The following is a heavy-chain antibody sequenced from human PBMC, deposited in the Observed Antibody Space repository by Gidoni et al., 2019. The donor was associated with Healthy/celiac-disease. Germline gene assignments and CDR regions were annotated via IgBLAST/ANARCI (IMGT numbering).Heavy chain of an antibody. D-gene: IGHD6-19*01. CDR2: ISSSTSTI. V-gene: IGHV3-48*01. Sequence: EVQLVESGGGVVQPGGSLRLSCAASGFTFSSDSMNWGRQAPGKGLEWVSYISSSTSTIYYADSVKGRFTISRDNAKNSLYLQMNSLRAEDTAVYYCARDFEQWLVLGYWGQGTLVTVSS. CDR1: GFTFSSDS. J-gene: IGHJ4*02. CDR3: ARDFEQWLVLGY.